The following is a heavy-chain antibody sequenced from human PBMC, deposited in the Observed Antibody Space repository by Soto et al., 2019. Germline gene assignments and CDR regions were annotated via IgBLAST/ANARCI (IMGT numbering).Heavy chain of an antibody. CDR3: ARDWSGPGKSAYYYYNMDV. Sequence: EVQLVESGGGLVQPGGSLRLSCAASGFIFSNSWMHWVRQAPGKGLVWVSRINSDGSSTDYADSVKGRFTISRDNAKNTLYLKMNSLRAEDTALYYCARDWSGPGKSAYYYYNMDVWGKGTQVTVSS. CDR1: GFIFSNSW. J-gene: IGHJ6*03. CDR2: INSDGSST. V-gene: IGHV3-74*01. D-gene: IGHD3-3*01.